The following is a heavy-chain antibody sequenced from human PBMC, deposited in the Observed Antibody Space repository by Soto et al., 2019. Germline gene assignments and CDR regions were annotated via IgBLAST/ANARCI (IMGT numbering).Heavy chain of an antibody. CDR1: GFTFSSSG. Sequence: QVQLVESGGGVVQPGRSLRLSCAASGFTFSSSGMHWVRQAPGKGLEWVAIIWYDGSKKYYADSVKGRFTISRDNSKNTVYLQMTSLRAEDTAVYYCARAPFTIYDTSGYYDYWGQGTLVTVSS. CDR3: ARAPFTIYDTSGYYDY. CDR2: IWYDGSKK. D-gene: IGHD3-22*01. J-gene: IGHJ4*02. V-gene: IGHV3-33*01.